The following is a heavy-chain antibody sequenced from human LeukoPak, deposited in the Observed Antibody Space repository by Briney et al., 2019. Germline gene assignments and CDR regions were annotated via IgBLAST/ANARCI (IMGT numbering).Heavy chain of an antibody. CDR3: ARASLGYYDSSGYPAEYFQH. CDR1: GGTFSSYA. CDR2: IIPIFGTA. Sequence: GASVKVSCKASGGTFSSYAISWVRQAPGQGLVCMGRIIPIFGTANYAQKFQDRATITTDKSTSTAYMELSSLRSEDSAVYYCARASLGYYDSSGYPAEYFQHWGQGTLVTVSS. V-gene: IGHV1-69*05. J-gene: IGHJ1*01. D-gene: IGHD3-22*01.